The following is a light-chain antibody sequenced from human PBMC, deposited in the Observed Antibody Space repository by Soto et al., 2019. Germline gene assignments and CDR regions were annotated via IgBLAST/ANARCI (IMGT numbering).Light chain of an antibody. CDR1: QSVSSN. J-gene: IGKJ4*01. CDR2: DIS. V-gene: IGKV3D-15*01. Sequence: ETVMTQSPATLSVSPGERATLSCRASQSVSSNLAWYQQKPGQPPRLLIYDISTRATGIPTRFSGSWSGTEFTLTISSLQSEDFAVYYCQQYNSWPLTFRGGTKVEIK. CDR3: QQYNSWPLT.